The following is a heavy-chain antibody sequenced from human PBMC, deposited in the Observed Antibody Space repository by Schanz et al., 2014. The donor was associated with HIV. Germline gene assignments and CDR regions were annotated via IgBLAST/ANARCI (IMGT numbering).Heavy chain of an antibody. CDR3: ARSPDWAGTDAFDI. CDR1: GFTFSSYG. Sequence: QVQLVESGGGVVQPGRSLRLSCAASGFTFSSYGMHWVRQAPGKGLEWVAVISYDGNNKYYADSLKGRFTISRDNPKNTLYLQMNSLRAEDTAIYYCARSPDWAGTDAFDIWGQGTMVTVSS. J-gene: IGHJ3*02. D-gene: IGHD6-19*01. V-gene: IGHV3-33*05. CDR2: ISYDGNNK.